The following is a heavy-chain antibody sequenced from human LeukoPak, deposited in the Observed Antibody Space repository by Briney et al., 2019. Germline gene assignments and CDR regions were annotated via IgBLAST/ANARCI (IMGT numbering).Heavy chain of an antibody. D-gene: IGHD1-26*01. J-gene: IGHJ3*02. CDR3: ARELRPRAQGWELIDAFDI. CDR1: GGTFSSYA. CDR2: IIPIFGTA. V-gene: IGHV1-69*05. Sequence: SVKVSCKASGGTFSSYAISWVRQAPGQGLEWMGGIIPIFGTANYAQKFQGRVTITTDESTSTAYMELSSLRSEDTAVYYCARELRPRAQGWELIDAFDIWGQGTMVTVSS.